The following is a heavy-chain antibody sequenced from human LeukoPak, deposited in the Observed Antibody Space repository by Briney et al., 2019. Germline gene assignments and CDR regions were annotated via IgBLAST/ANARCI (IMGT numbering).Heavy chain of an antibody. CDR3: ARDGGFAYAPRFDFDL. V-gene: IGHV3-11*04. D-gene: IGHD3-10*01. Sequence: GGSLTLSCAASGFTFSDYYMSWIRQAPGKGLEWVSYISSSGSTIYYADSVKGRFTISRDNAKNSLYLQMNSLRAEDTAVYYCARDGGFAYAPRFDFDLWGRGTLVTVSS. CDR2: ISSSGSTI. CDR1: GFTFSDYY. J-gene: IGHJ2*01.